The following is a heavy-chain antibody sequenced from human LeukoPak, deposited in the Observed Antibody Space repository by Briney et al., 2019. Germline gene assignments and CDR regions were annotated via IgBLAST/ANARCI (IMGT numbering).Heavy chain of an antibody. CDR1: GGTFSSYA. Sequence: SVKVSCKASGGTFSSYAISWVRQAPGQGLEWMGGIIPIFGTANYAQKFQGRVTITTDESTSTAYMELSSLRSEDTAVYYCARAALSGYDQGFPRVFFDYWGQGTLVTVSS. D-gene: IGHD5-12*01. J-gene: IGHJ4*02. CDR2: IIPIFGTA. V-gene: IGHV1-69*05. CDR3: ARAALSGYDQGFPRVFFDY.